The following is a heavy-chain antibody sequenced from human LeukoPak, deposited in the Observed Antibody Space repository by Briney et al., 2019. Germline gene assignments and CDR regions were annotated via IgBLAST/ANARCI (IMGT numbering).Heavy chain of an antibody. Sequence: GGSLRLSCAASGFDFSGFDVHWVRQASGEGLEWIGRITTKTNNYATAYAASMKDRVTISREDSKKAAYLQVNSLKAEDTAVYYCTTYTRGHYWGQGTLVTVSS. V-gene: IGHV3-73*01. J-gene: IGHJ4*02. CDR3: TTYTRGHY. CDR2: ITTKTNNYAT. CDR1: GFDFSGFD. D-gene: IGHD6-19*01.